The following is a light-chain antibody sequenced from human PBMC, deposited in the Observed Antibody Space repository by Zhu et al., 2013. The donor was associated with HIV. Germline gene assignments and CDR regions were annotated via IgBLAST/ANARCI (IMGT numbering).Light chain of an antibody. CDR1: QAISDN. CDR2: GST. CDR3: QRFGSSVTWT. V-gene: IGKV1-16*01. J-gene: IGKJ1*01. Sequence: DIQMTQSPSSLSASVGDRVTVTCRASQAISDNLAWFQQKPGTAPKSLIYGSTHLQSGVSSRFSGSGSGTDFTLTITGLEPEDFGMYFCQRFGSSVTWTFGQGTKVEIK.